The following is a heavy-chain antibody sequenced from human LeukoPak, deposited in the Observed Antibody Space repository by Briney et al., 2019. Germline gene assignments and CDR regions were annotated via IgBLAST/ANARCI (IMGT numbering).Heavy chain of an antibody. CDR3: ARDGGIAAAGRDVVY. CDR1: GGTFSSYA. Sequence: SVKVSCKASGGTFSSYAISWVRQAPGQGLEWMGGIIPIFGTANYAQKFQGRVTITADKFTSTAYMELSSLRSEDTAVYYCARDGGIAAAGRDVVYWGQGTLVTVSS. J-gene: IGHJ4*02. CDR2: IIPIFGTA. V-gene: IGHV1-69*06. D-gene: IGHD6-13*01.